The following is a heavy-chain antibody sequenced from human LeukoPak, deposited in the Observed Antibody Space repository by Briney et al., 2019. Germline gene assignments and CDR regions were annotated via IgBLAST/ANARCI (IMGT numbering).Heavy chain of an antibody. CDR3: ARQHSGTYYFPFDI. D-gene: IGHD1-26*01. Sequence: AETLSLTCSVSDGSIGTFYWSRIRQFPGKGLERIGYIYYTGNTIYNPSLKSRVAISVDTSKNQFSLRLSSVTAADTAVYYCARQHSGTYYFPFDIWGQGTLVTVSS. CDR1: DGSIGTFY. CDR2: IYYTGNT. J-gene: IGHJ3*02. V-gene: IGHV4-59*08.